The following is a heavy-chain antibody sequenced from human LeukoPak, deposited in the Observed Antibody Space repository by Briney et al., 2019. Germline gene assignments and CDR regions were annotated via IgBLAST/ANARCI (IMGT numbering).Heavy chain of an antibody. CDR3: ATVGPSGRVDY. Sequence: PGGSLRLSFAASGFTFDDYSMQLVRQAPGKGLKWVSLISGDGGSTYYADSVKGRFTISRDNSKNSLYLQMNSLRTEDTALYYCATVGPSGRVDYWGQGTLVTVSS. CDR1: GFTFDDYS. J-gene: IGHJ4*02. CDR2: ISGDGGST. D-gene: IGHD1-26*01. V-gene: IGHV3-43*02.